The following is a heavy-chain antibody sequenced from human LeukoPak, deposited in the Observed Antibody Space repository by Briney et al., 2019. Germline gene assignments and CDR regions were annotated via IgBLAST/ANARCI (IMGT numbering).Heavy chain of an antibody. CDR2: IIPIFGTA. J-gene: IGHJ4*02. Sequence: SVKVSCKASGGTFSSYAISWVRQAPGQGLEWMGGIIPIFGTANYAQKFQGRVTITVDESTSTAYMELSSLRSEDTAVYYCAREMEPGGSSFDYWGQGTLVTVSS. D-gene: IGHD1-26*01. V-gene: IGHV1-69*13. CDR1: GGTFSSYA. CDR3: AREMEPGGSSFDY.